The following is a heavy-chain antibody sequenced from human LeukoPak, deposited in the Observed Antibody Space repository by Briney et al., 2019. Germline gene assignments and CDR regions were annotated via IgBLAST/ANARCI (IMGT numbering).Heavy chain of an antibody. CDR1: GWSFSGYH. CDR2: INHSGST. Sequence: SETLSVTCAVYGWSFSGYHWSWIRQPPGKGLEWIGEINHSGSTNYNPSLKSRVTISVDTSKNQFSLKLSSVTAADTAVYYCARRYSSSAGPHRGISGMDVWGQGPTVTVSS. J-gene: IGHJ6*02. D-gene: IGHD6-13*01. V-gene: IGHV4-34*01. CDR3: ARRYSSSAGPHRGISGMDV.